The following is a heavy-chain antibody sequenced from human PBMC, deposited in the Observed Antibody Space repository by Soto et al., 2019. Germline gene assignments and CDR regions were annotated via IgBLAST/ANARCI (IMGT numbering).Heavy chain of an antibody. V-gene: IGHV5-51*01. D-gene: IGHD3-10*01. J-gene: IGHJ4*02. CDR3: ARLPQFRWFGAVTSRAYDFNY. CDR1: GYRFSTYW. CDR2: IYPGDSDT. Sequence: PGESLKISLTGPGYRFSTYWVAWVRQMPGKGLEWMGIIYPGDSDTRYSPSFQDQVTIPADTSTKTAYQQWSSLKASDNAIYDCARLPQFRWFGAVTSRAYDFNYWGPGTLVTVSS.